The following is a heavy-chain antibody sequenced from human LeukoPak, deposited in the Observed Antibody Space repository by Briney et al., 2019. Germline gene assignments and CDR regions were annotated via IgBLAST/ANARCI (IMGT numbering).Heavy chain of an antibody. CDR1: GGTFSSYA. CDR3: ASSKYYDSSGYYYVFDY. D-gene: IGHD3-22*01. Sequence: SVKVSCKDSGGTFSSYAISWVRQAPGQGLEWMGGIIPIFGTANYAQKFQGRVTITADESTSTAYLELRSLRSEDTAVYYCASSKYYDSSGYYYVFDYWGQGPLVTVSS. V-gene: IGHV1-69*13. J-gene: IGHJ4*02. CDR2: IIPIFGTA.